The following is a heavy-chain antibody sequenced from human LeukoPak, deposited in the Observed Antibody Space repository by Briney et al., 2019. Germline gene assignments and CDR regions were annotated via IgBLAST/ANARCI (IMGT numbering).Heavy chain of an antibody. J-gene: IGHJ3*02. CDR3: ARAPYDSSGYYLPDAFDI. V-gene: IGHV3-48*01. Sequence: QPGGSLRLSCAASGFTFSSYSMNWVRQAPGKGLEWGSYISSSSSTIYYADSVKGRFTISRDNAKNLLYLRMNSLRAEDTAVYYCARAPYDSSGYYLPDAFDIWGQGTMVTVSS. CDR2: ISSSSSTI. D-gene: IGHD3-22*01. CDR1: GFTFSSYS.